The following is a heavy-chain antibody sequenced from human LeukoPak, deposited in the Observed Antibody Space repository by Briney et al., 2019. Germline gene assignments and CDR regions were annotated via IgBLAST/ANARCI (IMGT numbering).Heavy chain of an antibody. Sequence: GGSLRLSCAASGFTFSSYAMSWVRQAPGQGLEWVSAIGGSGGSTYYADSVKGRFTISRDNSKNTLYLQMNSLRAEDTAVYYCAKTPTYDYFDYWGQGTLVTVSS. CDR2: IGGSGGST. D-gene: IGHD3-16*01. V-gene: IGHV3-23*01. CDR3: AKTPTYDYFDY. CDR1: GFTFSSYA. J-gene: IGHJ4*02.